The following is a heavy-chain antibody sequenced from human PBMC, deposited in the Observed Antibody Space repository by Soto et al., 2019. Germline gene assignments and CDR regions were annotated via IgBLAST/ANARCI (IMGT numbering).Heavy chain of an antibody. CDR1: GFTFSSYW. V-gene: IGHV3-74*01. CDR2: INSDGSST. J-gene: IGHJ6*02. CDR3: AREVYDFWSGCYMYYYGMDV. Sequence: EVQLVESGGGLVQPGGSLRLSCAASGFTFSSYWMHWVRQAPGKGLVWVSRINSDGSSTSYADSVKGRFTISRDNAKNTLYLQMNSLRAEDTAVYYCAREVYDFWSGCYMYYYGMDVWGQGTTVTVSS. D-gene: IGHD3-3*01.